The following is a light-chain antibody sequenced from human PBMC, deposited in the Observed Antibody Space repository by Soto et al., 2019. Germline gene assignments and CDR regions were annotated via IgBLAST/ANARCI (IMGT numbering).Light chain of an antibody. Sequence: ETVMTQSPATLSVSPGERATLSCRAGQSVNSYLAWYQQKPGQAPRLLIRGASARATGIPARFSGSGSGTEFTLTISSLQSEDFAVYYCQQYNQWPLTFGGGTKVEIK. CDR1: QSVNSY. J-gene: IGKJ4*01. CDR2: GAS. CDR3: QQYNQWPLT. V-gene: IGKV3-15*01.